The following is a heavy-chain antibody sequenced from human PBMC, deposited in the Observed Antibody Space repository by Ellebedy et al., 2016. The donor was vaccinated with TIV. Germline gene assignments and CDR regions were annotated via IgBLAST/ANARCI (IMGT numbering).Heavy chain of an antibody. J-gene: IGHJ4*02. Sequence: SETLSLXXAVYGGSFSGYCWSWIRQPPGKGLVWIGEINHSGGTNYNPSLKSRVTISRDTSKNQFSLKLSSVTAADTAVYYCARGRLLGPEIYDISGYYPFYFDHWGQGTLVTVSS. CDR1: GGSFSGYC. CDR3: ARGRLLGPEIYDISGYYPFYFDH. CDR2: INHSGGT. D-gene: IGHD3-22*01. V-gene: IGHV4-34*01.